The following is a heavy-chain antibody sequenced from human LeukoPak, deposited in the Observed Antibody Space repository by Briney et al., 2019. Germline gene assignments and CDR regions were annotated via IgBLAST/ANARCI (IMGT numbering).Heavy chain of an antibody. J-gene: IGHJ4*02. CDR1: GASISAFH. V-gene: IGHV4-4*07. CDR3: ARKDGDY. CDR2: IYSSGST. Sequence: PSETLSLICTVSGASISAFHWTWFRQPAGKGLEWVGLIYSSGSTLFNPSLKSRVAMSVDLTKNQLSLKLTSVTAADTAMYCCARKDGDYWGRGTLVTVSS.